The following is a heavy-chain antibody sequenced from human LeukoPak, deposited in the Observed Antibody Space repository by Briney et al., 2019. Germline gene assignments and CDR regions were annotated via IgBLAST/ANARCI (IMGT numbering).Heavy chain of an antibody. CDR3: MWISTGGY. CDR2: IYSGGGT. Sequence: GGSLRLSCAASGFIVSSNSMTWVRQAPGKGLEWVSAIYSGGGTYYAESVKGRFTISRDNSKNTVYLQMNSLRPEDTAVYYCMWISTGGYWGQGTLVTVS. V-gene: IGHV3-53*01. CDR1: GFIVSSNS. J-gene: IGHJ4*02. D-gene: IGHD5-12*01.